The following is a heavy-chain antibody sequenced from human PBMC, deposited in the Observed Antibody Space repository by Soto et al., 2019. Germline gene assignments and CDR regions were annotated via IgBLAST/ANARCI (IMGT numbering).Heavy chain of an antibody. CDR3: ARHRPDYYDRSDHQLSRFDP. Sequence: QVQLVQSGAEVKKPGASVKVSCKASGYTFTSYGISWVRQAPGQGLEWMGWISAYNGNTNHEQKLQGRVTMTTDTSTSTASMALSSLRSDDTAVYYCARHRPDYYDRSDHQLSRFDPWGQGTLVTVSS. V-gene: IGHV1-18*01. D-gene: IGHD3-22*01. CDR2: ISAYNGNT. J-gene: IGHJ5*02. CDR1: GYTFTSYG.